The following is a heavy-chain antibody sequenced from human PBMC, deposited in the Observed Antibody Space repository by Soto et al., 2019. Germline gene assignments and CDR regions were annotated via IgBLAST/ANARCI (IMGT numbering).Heavy chain of an antibody. CDR1: GYSFTIYL. Sequence: GESLNISCHGSGYSFTIYLMGWVRQMPGKGLEWMGIIYPGDSDTTYSPSFQGQVTISADKSISTAYLQWSSLKASDTAMYYCARHGYDTSGYYLIDSWGQGTLVTVSS. V-gene: IGHV5-51*01. CDR3: ARHGYDTSGYYLIDS. D-gene: IGHD3-22*01. CDR2: IYPGDSDT. J-gene: IGHJ4*02.